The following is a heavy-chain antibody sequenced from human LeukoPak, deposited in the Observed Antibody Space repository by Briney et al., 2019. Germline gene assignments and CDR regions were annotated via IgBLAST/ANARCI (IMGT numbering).Heavy chain of an antibody. CDR3: GGLYSPCGLPGAFDI. D-gene: IGHD2-21*01. CDR2: ISAYNGNT. Sequence: GASVNLTRNASAYTFTSNAISWVRHPPAQGLEWKGWISAYNGNTNYAQKLQGRVTMTTDTTTNTTYMELRSLRSDDTAVYYCGGLYSPCGLPGAFDIWGQGIMVTVSS. CDR1: AYTFTSNA. J-gene: IGHJ3*02. V-gene: IGHV1-18*01.